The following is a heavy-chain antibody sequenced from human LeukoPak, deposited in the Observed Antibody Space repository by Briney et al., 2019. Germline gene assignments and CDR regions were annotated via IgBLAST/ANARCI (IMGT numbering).Heavy chain of an antibody. J-gene: IGHJ1*01. D-gene: IGHD3-22*01. Sequence: GGSLRLSCAASGFTFSSYAMSWVRQAPGKGLEWVSAISGSGGSTYYADSVKGRFTISRDNSKNTLYLQMNSLRAEDTAVYYCAKDPSRGYYYDSSGYYSYSSLYFQHWGQGTLVTVSS. V-gene: IGHV3-23*01. CDR1: GFTFSSYA. CDR3: AKDPSRGYYYDSSGYYSYSSLYFQH. CDR2: ISGSGGST.